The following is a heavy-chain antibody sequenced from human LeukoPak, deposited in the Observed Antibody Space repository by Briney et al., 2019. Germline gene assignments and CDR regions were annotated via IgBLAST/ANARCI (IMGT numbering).Heavy chain of an antibody. J-gene: IGHJ5*02. CDR2: ISAYNGNT. CDR3: ARVVAGAPIRGNNWFDP. CDR1: GYTFTSYG. D-gene: IGHD1-26*01. Sequence: GASVKVSCKASGYTFTSYGISWVRQAPGQGLVWMGWISAYNGNTNYAQKLQGRVTMTTDTSTSTAYMELRSLRSDDTAVYYCARVVAGAPIRGNNWFDPWGQGTLVTVSS. V-gene: IGHV1-18*01.